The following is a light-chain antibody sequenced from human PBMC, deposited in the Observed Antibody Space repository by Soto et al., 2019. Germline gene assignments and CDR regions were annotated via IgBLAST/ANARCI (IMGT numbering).Light chain of an antibody. Sequence: DIQMTQSPSTLSASVGDRVTITCRASQSISSWLAWYQQKPGKAPKLLIYDASSLESGVPSRFSGSGSGTEFPLTISSLPADDFATYYCQQYNSLWTFGQGTKVDIK. V-gene: IGKV1-5*01. J-gene: IGKJ1*01. CDR1: QSISSW. CDR2: DAS. CDR3: QQYNSLWT.